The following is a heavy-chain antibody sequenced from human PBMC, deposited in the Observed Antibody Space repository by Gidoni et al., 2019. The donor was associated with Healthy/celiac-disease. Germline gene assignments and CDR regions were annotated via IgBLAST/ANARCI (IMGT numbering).Heavy chain of an antibody. J-gene: IGHJ6*02. CDR1: GFTSRSYA. CDR2: ISYDGSNK. Sequence: QVQLVESGGGVVQPGRSLRLSCAASGFTSRSYAMHWVRQAPGKGLEWVAVISYDGSNKYYAGSVKGRFTISRDNSKNTLYLQMNSLRAEDTAVYYCARCRKRLRLLCGMDVWGQGTTVTVSS. V-gene: IGHV3-30-3*01. D-gene: IGHD5-12*01. CDR3: ARCRKRLRLLCGMDV.